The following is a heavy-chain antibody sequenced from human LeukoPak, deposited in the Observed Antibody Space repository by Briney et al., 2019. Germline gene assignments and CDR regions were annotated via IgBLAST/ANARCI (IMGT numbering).Heavy chain of an antibody. J-gene: IGHJ5*02. V-gene: IGHV3-74*01. CDR1: GFTFSSYW. CDR2: INTDGSRT. D-gene: IGHD1-26*01. CDR3: ARVRSGSYNWFDP. Sequence: GGSLRLSCAASGFTFSSYWMHWVRQAPGKGLVWVSRINTDGSRTSYADPVKGRFTISRDNAKNTLFLQMNSLRAEDTAVYYCARVRSGSYNWFDPWGQGTLVTVSS.